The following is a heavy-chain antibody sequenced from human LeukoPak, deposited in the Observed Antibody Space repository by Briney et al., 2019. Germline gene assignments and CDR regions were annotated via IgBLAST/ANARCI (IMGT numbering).Heavy chain of an antibody. V-gene: IGHV4-59*08. J-gene: IGHJ4*02. D-gene: IGHD3-22*01. Sequence: SETLSLTCTVSGDSISNYYGSWIRQPPGKGLEWIGHIYYSGSTYYNPSLKSRATISVDTSKNQFSLRLSSVTAADTAVYYCVRGRYYHDSTGFLYWGQGTLVTVSS. CDR2: IYYSGST. CDR3: VRGRYYHDSTGFLY. CDR1: GDSISNYY.